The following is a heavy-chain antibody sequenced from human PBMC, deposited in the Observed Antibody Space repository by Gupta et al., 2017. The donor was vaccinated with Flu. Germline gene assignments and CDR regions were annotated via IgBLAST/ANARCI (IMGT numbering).Heavy chain of an antibody. CDR3: ARKGGGYCSGGTCYSFDY. J-gene: IGHJ4*02. CDR1: GVTFRRYA. CDR2: TITVFVPT. Sequence: QVQLVQSGAEVKKPGSSVQVSCKASGVTFRRYAINWVRKATGPGLEWMGGTITVFVPTTYAQKFQGGVTIPADESTSTAYMELSSLRSEDTAVYYCARKGGGYCSGGTCYSFDYWGQGTLVTVSS. D-gene: IGHD2-15*01. V-gene: IGHV1-69*01.